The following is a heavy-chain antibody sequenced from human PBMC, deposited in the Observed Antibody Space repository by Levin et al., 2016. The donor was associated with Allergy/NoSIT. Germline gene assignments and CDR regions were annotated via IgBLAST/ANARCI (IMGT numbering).Heavy chain of an antibody. J-gene: IGHJ6*02. CDR3: ASPRYSGYDRYYYYGMDV. CDR2: IYYSGST. V-gene: IGHV4-39*01. D-gene: IGHD5-12*01. Sequence: WIRQPPGKGLEWIGSIYYSGSTHYNPSLKSRVTISVDTSKNQFSLKLSSVTAADTAVYYCASPRYSGYDRYYYYGMDVWGQGTTVTVSS.